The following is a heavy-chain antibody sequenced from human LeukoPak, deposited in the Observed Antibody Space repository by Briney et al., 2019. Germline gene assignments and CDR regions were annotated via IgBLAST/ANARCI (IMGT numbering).Heavy chain of an antibody. V-gene: IGHV3-30*02. D-gene: IGHD1-7*01. Sequence: PGGSLRLSCAASGFTFSSYGMHWVRQAPGKGLEWVAFIRYDGSNKYYADSVKGRFTISRDNSKNTLYLQMNSLRAEDTAVYYCAREGNWNYLGAFDIWGQGTMVTVSS. CDR3: AREGNWNYLGAFDI. J-gene: IGHJ3*02. CDR1: GFTFSSYG. CDR2: IRYDGSNK.